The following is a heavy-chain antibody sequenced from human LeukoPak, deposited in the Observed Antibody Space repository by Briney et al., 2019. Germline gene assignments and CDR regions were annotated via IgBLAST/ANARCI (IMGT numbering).Heavy chain of an antibody. CDR3: ARDPPHCSSTSCYPRAFFDY. Sequence: GASVKVSCKASGYTFTSYDINWVRQATGQGLEWMGWMNPNSGNTGYAQKFQGRVTITRNTSISTAYMELSSLRSEDTAVYYCARDPPHCSSTSCYPRAFFDYWGQGTLVTVSS. V-gene: IGHV1-8*03. CDR1: GYTFTSYD. D-gene: IGHD2-2*01. CDR2: MNPNSGNT. J-gene: IGHJ4*02.